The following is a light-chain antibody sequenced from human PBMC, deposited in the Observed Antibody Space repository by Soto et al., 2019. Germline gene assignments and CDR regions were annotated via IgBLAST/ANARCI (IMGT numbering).Light chain of an antibody. CDR2: GAS. V-gene: IGKV3-20*01. J-gene: IGKJ1*01. Sequence: EVVLTQSPGSLSLSPGERATLSCRSSQSVMSNYLSWYQQKPGQAPRLLIYGASSRATGIPDGFSGSGSGTDFTLTISRLEPEDFAVYYCQQYGSSPTTFGQGTKVDIK. CDR3: QQYGSSPTT. CDR1: QSVMSNY.